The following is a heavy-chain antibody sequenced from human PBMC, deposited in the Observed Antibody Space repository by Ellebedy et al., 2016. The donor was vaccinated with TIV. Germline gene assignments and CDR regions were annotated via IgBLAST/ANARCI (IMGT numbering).Heavy chain of an antibody. J-gene: IGHJ4*02. Sequence: SETLSLXCTVSGGSISSSSYFWGWIRQPPGKGLEWIGIIYYSGSTYYNPSLNSRVSISVDTSKNQFSLNLSSVTASDTAVYYCPRPLRSTVTTSIYFDYWGQGTLVTVSS. CDR2: IYYSGST. V-gene: IGHV4-39*01. D-gene: IGHD4-17*01. CDR3: PRPLRSTVTTSIYFDY. CDR1: GGSISSSSYF.